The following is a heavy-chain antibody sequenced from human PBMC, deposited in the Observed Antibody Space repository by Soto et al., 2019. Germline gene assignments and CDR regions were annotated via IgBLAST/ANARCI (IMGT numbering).Heavy chain of an antibody. CDR2: IYYSGST. J-gene: IGHJ6*02. Sequence: PSETLSLTCTVSGGSVSSGSYYWSWIRQPPGKGLEWIGYIYYSGSTNYNPSLKSRVTISVDTSKNQFSLKLSSVTAADTAVYYCARVVYYDFWSGYRERVDYYGMDVWGQGTTVTVSS. D-gene: IGHD3-3*01. CDR1: GGSVSSGSYY. V-gene: IGHV4-61*01. CDR3: ARVVYYDFWSGYRERVDYYGMDV.